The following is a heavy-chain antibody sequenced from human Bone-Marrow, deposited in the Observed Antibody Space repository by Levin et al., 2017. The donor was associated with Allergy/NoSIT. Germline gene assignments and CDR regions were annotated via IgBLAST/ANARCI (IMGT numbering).Heavy chain of an antibody. Sequence: GGSLRLSCAASGFTFDDYAMHWVRQAPGKGLEWVSGISWNSGSIGYADSVKGRFTISRDNAKNSLYLQMNSLRAEDTALYYCAKGSENCGGDCYSPNYNFGMDVWGQGTTVTVSS. CDR1: GFTFDDYA. D-gene: IGHD2-21*02. J-gene: IGHJ6*02. CDR2: ISWNSGSI. CDR3: AKGSENCGGDCYSPNYNFGMDV. V-gene: IGHV3-9*01.